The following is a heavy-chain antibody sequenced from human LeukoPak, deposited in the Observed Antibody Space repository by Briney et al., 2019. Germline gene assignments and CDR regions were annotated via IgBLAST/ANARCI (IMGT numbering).Heavy chain of an antibody. CDR1: PVSIRRHF. J-gene: IGHJ4*02. Sequence: SETLSLTCSVSPVSIRRHFWIWIRQSPGKGLEYIGRFSYSGNTDYNPSLKGRVSISADTSKNQFFLRLISVTAADTAIYYCARDGEGDEGWDYWGQGNLVTVSS. V-gene: IGHV4-59*11. CDR3: ARDGEGDEGWDY. CDR2: FSYSGNT. D-gene: IGHD3-10*01.